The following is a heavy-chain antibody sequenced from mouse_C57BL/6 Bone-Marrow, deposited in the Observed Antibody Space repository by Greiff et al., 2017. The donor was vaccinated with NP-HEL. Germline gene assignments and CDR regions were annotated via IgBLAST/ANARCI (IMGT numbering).Heavy chain of an antibody. J-gene: IGHJ4*01. V-gene: IGHV5-12*01. D-gene: IGHD1-1*01. CDR3: ASRRYDYGSSFYAMDD. CDR1: GFTFSDYY. CDR2: ISNGGGST. Sequence: EVMLVESGGGLVQPGGSLKLSCAASGFTFSDYYMYWVRQTPEKRLEWVAYISNGGGSTYYPDTVQGRFTISRDNAKNTLYLQMRRLKSEEIAMEYGASRRYDYGSSFYAMDDGGKGTSVTVAS.